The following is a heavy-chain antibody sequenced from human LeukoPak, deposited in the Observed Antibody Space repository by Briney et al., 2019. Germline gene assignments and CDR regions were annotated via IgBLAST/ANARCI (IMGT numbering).Heavy chain of an antibody. CDR2: IYYSGST. CDR3: ARTVVYGGYGVEDY. Sequence: SETLSLTCTVSGGSISSGGYYWSWIRQPPGKGLEWIGFIYYSGSTNYNPSLRSRVTMSVDMSKNQFSLKLTSVTAEDTAIYYCARTVVYGGYGVEDYWGQGTLVTVSS. CDR1: GGSISSGGYY. J-gene: IGHJ4*02. D-gene: IGHD5-12*01. V-gene: IGHV4-61*08.